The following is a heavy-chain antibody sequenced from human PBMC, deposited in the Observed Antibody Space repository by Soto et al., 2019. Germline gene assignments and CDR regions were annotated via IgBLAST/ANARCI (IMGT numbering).Heavy chain of an antibody. CDR1: GASITSCGSY. CDR2: ISYSGNT. D-gene: IGHD3-10*01. Sequence: QVQLQESGPGLVKPSQTLSLTCSVSGASITSCGSYWTWIRQPPGKGLEWIGHISYSGNTFYNSSLQSRLTISVDTSKNQFSLKMTSVTAADTAVYFCARETMWPSGRYYYYHMDVWGQGTTVPVSS. J-gene: IGHJ6*02. CDR3: ARETMWPSGRYYYYHMDV. V-gene: IGHV4-30-4*01.